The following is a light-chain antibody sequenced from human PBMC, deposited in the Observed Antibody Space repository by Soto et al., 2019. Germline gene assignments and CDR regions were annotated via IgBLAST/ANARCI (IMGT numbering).Light chain of an antibody. Sequence: EIVMSQSPATLSVSPGERVTLSCRASQSVSNNLAWYQQKPGQAPRLLIYAASTRATGIPARFSGSASATEFTLTISSLQSEDFGVYYCQQYNNWPPLTFGGGTKVEIK. J-gene: IGKJ4*01. CDR2: AAS. CDR3: QQYNNWPPLT. CDR1: QSVSNN. V-gene: IGKV3-15*01.